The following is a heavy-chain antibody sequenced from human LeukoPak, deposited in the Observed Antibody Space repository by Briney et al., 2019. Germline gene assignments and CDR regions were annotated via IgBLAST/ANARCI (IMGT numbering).Heavy chain of an antibody. V-gene: IGHV3-53*01. CDR2: IYSGGST. D-gene: IGHD3-10*01. CDR1: GFTVSSNY. J-gene: IGHJ4*02. CDR3: ARARMGDYGSGSYFLDY. Sequence: GGSLRLSCAASGFTVSSNYMSWVRQAPGKGLEWVSVIYSGGSTYYADSVKGRFTISRDNSKNTLYLQMNSLRAEDTAVYYCARARMGDYGSGSYFLDYWGQGTLATVSS.